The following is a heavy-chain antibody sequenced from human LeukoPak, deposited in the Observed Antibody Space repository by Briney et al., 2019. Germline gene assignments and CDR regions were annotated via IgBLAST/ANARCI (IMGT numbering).Heavy chain of an antibody. CDR3: AKERQTGDYFTSDY. CDR2: INGRGIT. Sequence: GGSLRLSCSASGFTFSSYTMSWVRQAPGEGLEWLSAINGRGITYYAGSVKGRFTISRDNSENTLYLQMNSLTVDDTAVYFCAKERQTGDYFTSDYWGQGTLVTVSS. V-gene: IGHV3-23*01. J-gene: IGHJ4*02. D-gene: IGHD4-17*01. CDR1: GFTFSSYT.